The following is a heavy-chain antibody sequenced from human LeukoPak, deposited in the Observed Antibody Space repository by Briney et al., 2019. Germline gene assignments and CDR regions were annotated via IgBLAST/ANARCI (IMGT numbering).Heavy chain of an antibody. CDR1: GFTFDDYA. V-gene: IGHV3-9*01. Sequence: GGSLRLSCAASGFTFDDYAMHWARQAPGKGLEWVSGISWNSGSIGYADSVKGRFTVSRDNAKNSLYLQMNSLRAEDTALYHCARGSSRYYYYGMDVWGQGATVIVSS. D-gene: IGHD3-9*01. J-gene: IGHJ6*02. CDR2: ISWNSGSI. CDR3: ARGSSRYYYYGMDV.